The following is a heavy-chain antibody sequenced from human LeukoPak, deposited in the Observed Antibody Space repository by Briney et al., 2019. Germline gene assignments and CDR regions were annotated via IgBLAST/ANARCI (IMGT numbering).Heavy chain of an antibody. Sequence: SETLSLTCDVYGGSFSNYYWSWIRQHPGKGLEWIGEINHSGSTDYNPSLKSRVTISVDTSNNQFSLKLSSVTAADTAVYYCARGWGRYCSSSSCSYYYYYGMDVWGQGTTVTVSS. CDR2: INHSGST. D-gene: IGHD2-2*01. J-gene: IGHJ6*02. CDR1: GGSFSNYY. CDR3: ARGWGRYCSSSSCSYYYYYGMDV. V-gene: IGHV4-34*01.